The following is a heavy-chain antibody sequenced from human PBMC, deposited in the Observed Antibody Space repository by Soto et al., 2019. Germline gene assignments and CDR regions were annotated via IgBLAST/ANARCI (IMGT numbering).Heavy chain of an antibody. J-gene: IGHJ4*02. Sequence: SVKVSCKASGGTFSSYAISWVRQAPGQGLEWMGGIIPIFGTANYAQKFQGRVTITADESTSTAYMELSSLRSEDTAVYYCARDPGYYDSSGYTPLDYWGQGTLVTVSS. CDR1: GGTFSSYA. V-gene: IGHV1-69*13. D-gene: IGHD3-22*01. CDR2: IIPIFGTA. CDR3: ARDPGYYDSSGYTPLDY.